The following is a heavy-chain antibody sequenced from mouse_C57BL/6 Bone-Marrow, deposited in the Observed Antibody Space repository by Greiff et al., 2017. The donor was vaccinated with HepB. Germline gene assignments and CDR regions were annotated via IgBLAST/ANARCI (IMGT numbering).Heavy chain of an antibody. Sequence: QVQLQQSGSELRSPGSSVKLSCKDFDSEVFPIAYMSWVRQKPGHGFEWIGGILPSIGRTIYGEKFEDKATLDADTLSNTAYLELNSLTSEDSAIYYCARGSYGYDEAWFAYWGQGTLVTVSA. CDR2: ILPSIGRT. V-gene: IGHV15-2*01. CDR3: ARGSYGYDEAWFAY. D-gene: IGHD2-2*01. CDR1: DSEVFPIAY. J-gene: IGHJ3*01.